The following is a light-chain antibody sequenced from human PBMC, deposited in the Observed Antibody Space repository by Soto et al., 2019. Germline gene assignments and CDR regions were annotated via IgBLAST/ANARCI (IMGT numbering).Light chain of an antibody. CDR1: QSVSSN. V-gene: IGKV3-15*01. J-gene: IGKJ2*01. CDR3: HHYNSWPYT. CDR2: DAS. Sequence: EIVMTQSPDNLSVSPGERATLSCRASQSVSSNLAWYQQKPGQAPRLLIYDASTRAPGFPARFSGSGSGTEFTLTISSLQSEDFAVYYCHHYNSWPYTFGQGTKVDIK.